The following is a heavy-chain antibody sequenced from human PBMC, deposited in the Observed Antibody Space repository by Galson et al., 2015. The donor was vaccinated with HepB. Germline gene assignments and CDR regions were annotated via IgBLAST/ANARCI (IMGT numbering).Heavy chain of an antibody. D-gene: IGHD5-12*01. CDR1: GFTFSSYG. V-gene: IGHV3-30*18. CDR2: ISYDGSNK. J-gene: IGHJ6*02. Sequence: SLRLSCAASGFTFSSYGMHWVRQAPGKGLEWVAVISYDGSNKYYADSVKGRFTISRDNSKNTLYLQMNSLRAEDTAVYYCAKDTRVATIGGGFYYYYYGMDVWGQGTTVTVSS. CDR3: AKDTRVATIGGGFYYYYYGMDV.